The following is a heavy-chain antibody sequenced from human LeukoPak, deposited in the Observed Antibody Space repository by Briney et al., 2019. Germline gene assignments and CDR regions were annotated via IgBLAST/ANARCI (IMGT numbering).Heavy chain of an antibody. CDR2: IYSGRST. Sequence: GGSLTPSCAASGFTFSSNYMSWVRQAPGKGLEWVSVIYSGRSTYYEDSVKGGFTISRDNSKNTLYLQMNSLRAEDTAVYYCARSSVGATPYYFGYWGQGTLVTVSS. J-gene: IGHJ4*02. CDR3: ARSSVGATPYYFGY. D-gene: IGHD1-26*01. CDR1: GFTFSSNY. V-gene: IGHV3-53*01.